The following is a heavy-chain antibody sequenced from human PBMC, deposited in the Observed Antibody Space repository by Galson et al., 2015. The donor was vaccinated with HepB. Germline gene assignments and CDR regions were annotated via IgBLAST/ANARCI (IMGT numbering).Heavy chain of an antibody. Sequence: TLSLTCSVSGGSISSGGYHWSWIRQHPGKGLEWIGYISYTGSTYFNPSLRSRVTISVDTSKNQFSLKLTSVTAADTAVYSCARVTSVNPGARYFDLWGRGTLVTVSS. CDR2: ISYTGST. CDR1: GGSISSGGYH. J-gene: IGHJ2*01. V-gene: IGHV4-31*03. D-gene: IGHD4-17*01. CDR3: ARVTSVNPGARYFDL.